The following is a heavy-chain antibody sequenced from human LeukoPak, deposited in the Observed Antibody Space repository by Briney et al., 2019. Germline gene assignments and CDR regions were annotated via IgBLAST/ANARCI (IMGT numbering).Heavy chain of an antibody. Sequence: GGSLRLSCAASGFPFSTYGMHWVRQAPGKGLEWVAAISNDGNNKFYADSVKGRFTISRDNPKNTMNLQMNSLRAEDTVVYYCAKGGGVIGRSYYFDYWGQGTLVTVSS. J-gene: IGHJ4*02. V-gene: IGHV3-30*18. CDR3: AKGGGVIGRSYYFDY. CDR1: GFPFSTYG. D-gene: IGHD2-8*02. CDR2: ISNDGNNK.